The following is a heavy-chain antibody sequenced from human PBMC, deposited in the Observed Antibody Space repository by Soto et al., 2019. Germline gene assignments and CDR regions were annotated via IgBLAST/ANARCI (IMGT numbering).Heavy chain of an antibody. V-gene: IGHV3-30*18. D-gene: IGHD2-2*01. J-gene: IGHJ6*02. CDR3: AKARFYSSSTSCNYYYYGMDV. CDR1: GFTFSSYG. CDR2: ISYDGSNK. Sequence: GGSLRLSCAASGFTFSSYGMHWVRQAPGKGLEWVAVISYDGSNKYYADSVKGRFTISRDNSKDTLYLQMNSLRAEDTAVYYCAKARFYSSSTSCNYYYYGMDVWGQGTTVTVSS.